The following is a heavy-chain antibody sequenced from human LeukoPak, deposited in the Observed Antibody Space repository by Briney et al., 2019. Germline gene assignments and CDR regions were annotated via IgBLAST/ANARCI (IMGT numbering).Heavy chain of an antibody. Sequence: PGGSLRLSCAASGFTFSRYSMNWVRQAPGKGLEWVSVIYSGGDTYYADSVKGRFTISRDKSKNMIYLQLSSLKAEDTAVYYCAKERSLEIAVAGTIFDYWGQGTLVTVSS. V-gene: IGHV3-66*01. J-gene: IGHJ4*02. CDR2: IYSGGDT. CDR3: AKERSLEIAVAGTIFDY. D-gene: IGHD6-19*01. CDR1: GFTFSRYS.